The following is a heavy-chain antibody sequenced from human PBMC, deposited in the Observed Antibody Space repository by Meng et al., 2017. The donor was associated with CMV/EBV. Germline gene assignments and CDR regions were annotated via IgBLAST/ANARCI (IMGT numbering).Heavy chain of an antibody. J-gene: IGHJ6*02. V-gene: IGHV3-72*01. CDR3: VRGVSMVREGHYYYYNDMDV. D-gene: IGHD3-10*01. CDR2: IKNKHNGYTT. Sequence: GESLKISCAASGFTFSSYSMNWVRQAPGKGLEWVGRIKNKHNGYTTEYAASVKGRFIISREDLKNSVFLQMDSLKTEDTAVYYCVRGVSMVREGHYYYYNDMDVWGRGTTVTVSS. CDR1: GFTFSSYS.